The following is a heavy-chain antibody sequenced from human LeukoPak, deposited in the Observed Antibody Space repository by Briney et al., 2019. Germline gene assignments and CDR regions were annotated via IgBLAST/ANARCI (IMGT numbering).Heavy chain of an antibody. J-gene: IGHJ4*02. CDR3: ARVPVDYYGSGSYYSDY. CDR1: GYTFTGYY. Sequence: ASVKVPCKASGYTFTGYYMHWVRQAPGQGLEWMGWINPNSGGTNYAQKFQGRVTMTRDTSISTAYMELSRLRSDDTAVYYCARVPVDYYGSGSYYSDYWGQGTLVTVSS. CDR2: INPNSGGT. V-gene: IGHV1-2*02. D-gene: IGHD3-10*01.